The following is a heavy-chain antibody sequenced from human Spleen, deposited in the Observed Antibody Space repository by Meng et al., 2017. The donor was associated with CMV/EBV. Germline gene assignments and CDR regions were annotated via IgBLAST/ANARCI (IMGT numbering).Heavy chain of an antibody. CDR1: GFIFSSYD. Sequence: GGSLRLSCAASGFIFSSYDLHWVRQAPGKGLEWVSSISSSSSYIYYADSVKGRFTISRDNAKNSLYLQMNSLRVEDTAVYYCARNDYGEYYFDYWGQGTLVTVSS. CDR3: ARNDYGEYYFDY. J-gene: IGHJ4*02. CDR2: ISSSSSYI. D-gene: IGHD4-17*01. V-gene: IGHV3-21*01.